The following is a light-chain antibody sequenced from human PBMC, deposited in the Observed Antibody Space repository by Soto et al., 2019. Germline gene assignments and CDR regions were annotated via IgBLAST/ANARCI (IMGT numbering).Light chain of an antibody. CDR2: AAS. CDR3: QQYDNVFT. CDR1: QGIANY. J-gene: IGKJ5*01. V-gene: IGKV1-9*01. Sequence: DIQLTQSPSFLSASVGDGVTITFRASQGIANYFAWYQQKPGKAPKLLIYAASTLQSGVPSRFSESGSGTDFTFTISSLQPEDIGTYYFQQYDNVFTFGLGTRLEIK.